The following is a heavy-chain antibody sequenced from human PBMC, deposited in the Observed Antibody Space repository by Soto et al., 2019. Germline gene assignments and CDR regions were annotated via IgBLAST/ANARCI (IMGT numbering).Heavy chain of an antibody. CDR1: GFTVSSNY. D-gene: IGHD1-26*01. CDR2: IYSAGNT. CDR3: ARDFVVGGPTINYYYGMDV. V-gene: IGHV3-66*01. J-gene: IGHJ6*02. Sequence: PGGSLRLSCAASGFTVSSNYMSWVRQAPGKGLEWISIIYSAGNTYYADSVEGRFTISRDNSKNTLYLQMNSLGAEDTAVYYCARDFVVGGPTINYYYGMDVWRQGTTVTVSS.